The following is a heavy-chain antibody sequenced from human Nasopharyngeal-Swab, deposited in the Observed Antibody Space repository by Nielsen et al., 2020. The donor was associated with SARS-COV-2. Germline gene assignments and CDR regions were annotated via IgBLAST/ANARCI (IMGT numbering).Heavy chain of an antibody. CDR2: INHSGST. D-gene: IGHD2/OR15-2a*01. J-gene: IGHJ4*02. Sequence: SETLSLTCAVYGGSFSGYYWSWIRQPPGKGLEWIGEINHSGSTNYNPSLKSRVTISVDTSKNQFSLKLSSVTAADTAVYYCARRGRASWGPAGNSGGYFDYWGQGTLVTVSS. V-gene: IGHV4-34*01. CDR1: GGSFSGYY. CDR3: ARRGRASWGPAGNSGGYFDY.